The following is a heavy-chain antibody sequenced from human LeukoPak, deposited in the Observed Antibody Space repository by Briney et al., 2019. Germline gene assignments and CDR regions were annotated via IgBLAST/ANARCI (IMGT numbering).Heavy chain of an antibody. D-gene: IGHD6-19*01. J-gene: IGHJ4*02. CDR3: ARGGSGLDY. Sequence: SETLSLTCTVSGGSISSYYWSWIRQPPGKGLEWIGYIYYSGSTNYNPSLKSRVTISVDTSKNQFSLKLSSVTAADTAVYYCARGGSGLDYWGQGTLVTVSS. V-gene: IGHV4-59*01. CDR1: GGSISSYY. CDR2: IYYSGST.